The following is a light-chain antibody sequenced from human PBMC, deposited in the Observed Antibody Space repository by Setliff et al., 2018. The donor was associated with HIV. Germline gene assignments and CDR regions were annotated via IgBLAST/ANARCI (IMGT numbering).Light chain of an antibody. CDR2: EVT. J-gene: IGLJ3*02. V-gene: IGLV2-23*02. CDR3: FSYAGSSIFV. CDR1: SSDVGSYNP. Sequence: QSVLTQSASVSGSPGQSITISCTGTSSDVGSYNPVSWYQQHPGDGPKLMIYEVTKRPSGVSDRFSGSKSGNTASLTISGLQAEDEADYYCFSYAGSSIFVFGGGTKVTVL.